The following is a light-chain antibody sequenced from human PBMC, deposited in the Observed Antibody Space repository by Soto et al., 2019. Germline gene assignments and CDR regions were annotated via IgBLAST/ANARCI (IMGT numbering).Light chain of an antibody. Sequence: QSALTQPASVSGSPGQSITISCTGTSSDVGGYNYVSWYQQHPDKVPRLMIYEVNNRPSGVSNRFSGSKSGNTASLTISGLQAEDEGDYYCTSYTSNTFVVVGGGTKLTVL. J-gene: IGLJ2*01. CDR1: SSDVGGYNY. CDR3: TSYTSNTFVV. CDR2: EVN. V-gene: IGLV2-14*01.